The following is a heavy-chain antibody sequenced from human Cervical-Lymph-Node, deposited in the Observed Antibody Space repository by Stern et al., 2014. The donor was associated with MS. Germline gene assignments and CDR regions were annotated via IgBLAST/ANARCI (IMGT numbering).Heavy chain of an antibody. J-gene: IGHJ3*02. CDR3: ARDDAGVNAFDI. CDR1: GGSISSGDYY. V-gene: IGHV4-31*03. Sequence: QVQLQESRPGLVKPSQTLSLTCTVSGGSISSGDYYWNWIRQHPGKGLEWIGYIYYSGNTYYNPSLKSRVTISVDTSKNQFSLKLSSVTAADTALFYCARDDAGVNAFDIWGQGTMVTVSS. CDR2: IYYSGNT. D-gene: IGHD3-10*01.